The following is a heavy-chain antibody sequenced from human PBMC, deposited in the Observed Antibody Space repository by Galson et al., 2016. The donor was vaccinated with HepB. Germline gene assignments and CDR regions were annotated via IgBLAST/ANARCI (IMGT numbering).Heavy chain of an antibody. D-gene: IGHD4-17*01. V-gene: IGHV4-39*01. CDR1: GGSISSSIYY. CDR2: IYYDGST. Sequence: ETLSLTCTVSGGSISSSIYYWGWIRQSPGKGLEWIGSIYYDGSTYYNPSLKSRVTISVDTSKNQFSLKLYSVTAADTAVYYCARSFGDYENWFDPWGQGTLVTVSS. CDR3: ARSFGDYENWFDP. J-gene: IGHJ5*02.